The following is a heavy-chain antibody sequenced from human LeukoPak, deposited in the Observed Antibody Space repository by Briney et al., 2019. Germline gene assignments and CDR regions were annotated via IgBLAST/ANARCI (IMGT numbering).Heavy chain of an antibody. V-gene: IGHV4-34*01. CDR1: GGSFSGYY. CDR3: ARSLRCSSSWYY. Sequence: SETLSLTCAVYGGSFSGYYWSWIRQPPGKGLEWIGEINHSGSTNYNPSLKSRVTISVDTSKNQFSLKLSSVTAADTAVYYCARSLRCSSSWYYWGQGTLVTVSS. D-gene: IGHD6-13*01. CDR2: INHSGST. J-gene: IGHJ4*02.